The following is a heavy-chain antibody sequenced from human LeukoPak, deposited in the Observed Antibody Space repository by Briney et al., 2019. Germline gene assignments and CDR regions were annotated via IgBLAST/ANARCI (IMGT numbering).Heavy chain of an antibody. D-gene: IGHD6-19*01. CDR3: ARVAVAGMVDY. Sequence: SETLSLTCTVSGGSISSGSYYWSWIRQPAGKGLEWIGRIYTSGSTNYNPSLKSRVTISVDTSKNQFSLKLSSVTAADTAVYYCARVAVAGMVDYWGQGTLVTVSS. CDR2: IYTSGST. V-gene: IGHV4-61*02. CDR1: GGSISSGSYY. J-gene: IGHJ4*02.